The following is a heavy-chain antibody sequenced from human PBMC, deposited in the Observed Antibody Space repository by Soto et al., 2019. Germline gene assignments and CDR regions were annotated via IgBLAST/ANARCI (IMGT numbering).Heavy chain of an antibody. CDR1: GFSVSSSY. Sequence: EVQLVESGGGLVQPGGSLRLSCAASGFSVSSSYVSWVRQTPWKGLEWVWVIYSGGTTYYADSVKGRFTISRDDSRNTLFLQMNSLRVDDTAVYYCVKELRSGRNEREAYCWGQGTLVTVSS. D-gene: IGHD6-25*01. CDR3: VKELRSGRNEREAYC. J-gene: IGHJ4*02. V-gene: IGHV3-66*01. CDR2: IYSGGTT.